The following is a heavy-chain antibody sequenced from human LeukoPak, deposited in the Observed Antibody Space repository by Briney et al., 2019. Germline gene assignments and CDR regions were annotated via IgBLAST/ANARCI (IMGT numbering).Heavy chain of an antibody. Sequence: ASVKVSCKASGYTFTGYYMHWVRQAPGQGLEWMGWINPNSGGTNYAQKFQGWVTMTRDTSISTAYMELSRLRSDDTAVYYCARGPPQFIGYDDAFDIWGQGTMVTVSS. D-gene: IGHD5-12*01. J-gene: IGHJ3*02. CDR3: ARGPPQFIGYDDAFDI. V-gene: IGHV1-2*04. CDR2: INPNSGGT. CDR1: GYTFTGYY.